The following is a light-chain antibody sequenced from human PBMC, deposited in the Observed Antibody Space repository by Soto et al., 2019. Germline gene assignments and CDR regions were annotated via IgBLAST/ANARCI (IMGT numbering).Light chain of an antibody. J-gene: IGKJ1*01. CDR3: QHYNNWPPWT. CDR1: QSVSSN. CDR2: CI. V-gene: IGKV3-15*01. Sequence: EIVMTQSPATLSVSPGERATLSCRASQSVSSNLAWYQQKPGQAPRLLWCIHQGHWYPARFSGSGSGTEFTLTISSLQSEDFAIYYCQHYNNWPPWTFGQGTKVEIK.